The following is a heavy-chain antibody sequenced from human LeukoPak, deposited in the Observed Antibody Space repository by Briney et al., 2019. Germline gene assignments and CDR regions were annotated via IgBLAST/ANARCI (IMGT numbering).Heavy chain of an antibody. V-gene: IGHV4-34*01. CDR1: GGSFSGYY. CDR3: AREGGPYRPLDY. J-gene: IGHJ4*02. CDR2: INHSGST. Sequence: PSETLSLTCAVYGGSFSGYYWSWIRQPPGKGLEWIGEINHSGSTNYNPSLKSRVTISADTSKNKLSLKLSSVTAADTAVYYCAREGGPYRPLDYSGQGTLVTVAS.